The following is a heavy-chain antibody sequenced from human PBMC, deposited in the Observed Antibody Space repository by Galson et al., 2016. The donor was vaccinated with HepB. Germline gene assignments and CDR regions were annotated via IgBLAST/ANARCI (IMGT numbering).Heavy chain of an antibody. J-gene: IGHJ4*02. V-gene: IGHV3-11*01. Sequence: SLRLSCAASGFSFNDFYMGWIRQPPGKALEWISYISHSGNTREYADSVKGRFTVSRDNNKNSVYLQLNSLRAEDTALYYCARDVNNWTGDRRLFDLWGQGTLVAVSS. CDR1: GFSFNDFY. CDR2: ISHSGNTR. D-gene: IGHD1-1*01. CDR3: ARDVNNWTGDRRLFDL.